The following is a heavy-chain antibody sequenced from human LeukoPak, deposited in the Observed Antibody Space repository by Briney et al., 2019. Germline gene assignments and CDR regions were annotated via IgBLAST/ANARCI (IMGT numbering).Heavy chain of an antibody. CDR2: IYSSGTT. V-gene: IGHV4-4*07. J-gene: IGHJ4*02. Sequence: SETLSLTCTVSSDSIRSYYWTWIRQPAGKGLEWIGRIYSSGTTIYNPSLDSRVAMSVDTSRNQFYLKLRSVTAADTAVYYCAREDGGYSRVDYWGQGTLVTVSS. CDR1: SDSIRSYY. D-gene: IGHD2-15*01. CDR3: AREDGGYSRVDY.